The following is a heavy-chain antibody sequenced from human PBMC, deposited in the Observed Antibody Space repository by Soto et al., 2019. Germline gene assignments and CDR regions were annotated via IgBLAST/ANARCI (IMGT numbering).Heavy chain of an antibody. D-gene: IGHD1-1*01. CDR1: GYGFTTYG. CDR2: ISAHNGNT. CDR3: ARGRYGDY. Sequence: QVHLVQSGAEVKKPGASVKVSCKGSGYGFTTYGITWVRQAPGQGLEWMAWISAHNGNTNYAQKLQGRATVTRDTSTRTAYMELRSLRSDDTAVYYCARGRYGDYWGQGALVTVSS. J-gene: IGHJ4*02. V-gene: IGHV1-18*01.